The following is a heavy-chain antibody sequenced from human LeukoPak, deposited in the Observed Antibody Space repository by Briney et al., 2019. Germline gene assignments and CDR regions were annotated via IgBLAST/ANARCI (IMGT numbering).Heavy chain of an antibody. J-gene: IGHJ4*02. V-gene: IGHV3-23*01. D-gene: IGHD2-2*02. CDR2: ISGGGSST. CDR3: AKAILPATILSFNDY. Sequence: PGGSLRLSCAASGFTFSSYAMSWVRQAPGKGLEWVSTISGGGSSTYYADSVKGRFTISRDNSKNTLYLQVNSLRAEDTAIYYCAKAILPATILSFNDYWGQGTLVTVSS. CDR1: GFTFSSYA.